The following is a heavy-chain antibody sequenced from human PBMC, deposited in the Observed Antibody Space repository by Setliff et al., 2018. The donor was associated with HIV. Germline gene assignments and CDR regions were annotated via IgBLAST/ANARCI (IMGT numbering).Heavy chain of an antibody. D-gene: IGHD3-10*01. CDR3: ATSAESGFGIHWGVFNI. J-gene: IGHJ3*02. V-gene: IGHV4-39*01. CDR1: GASVSSGGYY. Sequence: SETLSLTCTVSGASVSSGGYYWGWIRQPPGKGREWIGSIYSSGSTYYNPSLKSRVSISVDTSKNQFSLKLRSVTAADTAVYYCATSAESGFGIHWGVFNIWGQGTRVTVS. CDR2: IYSSGST.